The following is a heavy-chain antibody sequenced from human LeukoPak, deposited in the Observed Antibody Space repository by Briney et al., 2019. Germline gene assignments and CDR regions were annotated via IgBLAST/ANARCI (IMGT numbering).Heavy chain of an antibody. CDR1: GFTFNTYN. CDR2: ISSTPAYI. V-gene: IGHV3-21*01. D-gene: IGHD2-21*02. J-gene: IGHJ4*02. CDR3: ARRCQHCGGDAYFDF. Sequence: GGSLRLSCAVSGFTFNTYNMNWVRQAPGKGLEWVSSISSTPAYIFYADSVKGRFTISSDNAQSSLYLQMNSLRVEDTAMYYCARRCQHCGGDAYFDFWGQGTLVTVSS.